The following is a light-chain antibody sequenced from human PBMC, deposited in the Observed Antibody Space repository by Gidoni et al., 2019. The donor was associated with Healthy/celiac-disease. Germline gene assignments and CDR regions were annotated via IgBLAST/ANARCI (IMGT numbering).Light chain of an antibody. V-gene: IGLV1-44*01. CDR1: SPNIGSNT. J-gene: IGLJ2*01. CDR2: SNN. CDR3: AAWDDSLNGVV. Sequence: QSVLTQPPSPSGTPGQRVTISCSGSSPNIGSNTVNWYQQLPGTAPKLLIYSNNQRPSGVPDRFSGSTSGTSASLAISGLQSEDEADYYCAAWDDSLNGVVFGGGTKLTVL.